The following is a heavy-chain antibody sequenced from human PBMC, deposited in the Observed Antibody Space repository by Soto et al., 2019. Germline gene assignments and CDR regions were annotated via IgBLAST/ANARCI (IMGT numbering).Heavy chain of an antibody. Sequence: EVQLVESGGGLVQPGGSLRLSCAASGFTVSSNYMSWVRQAPGKGLEWVSVIYSGGSTYYADSVKGRFTISRDNSKNTLYLQMNSLRAEDTAVYYCASDYGRRFLEWLISDYYYYMDVWGKGTTVTVSS. D-gene: IGHD3-3*01. CDR1: GFTVSSNY. V-gene: IGHV3-66*01. CDR3: ASDYGRRFLEWLISDYYYYMDV. CDR2: IYSGGST. J-gene: IGHJ6*03.